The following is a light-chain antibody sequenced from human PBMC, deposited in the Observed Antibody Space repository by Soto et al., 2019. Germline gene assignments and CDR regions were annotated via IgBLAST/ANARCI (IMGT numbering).Light chain of an antibody. Sequence: EIVLTQSPGTLSLSPGERATLSCRASQSVSTDYLAWYQREPGQAPRLLIYAASSRATDIPNRFSGSGSGTDFTLTITRLKAEDFAVYYCQQYGSSPPTFGQGTKVEIK. CDR1: QSVSTDY. V-gene: IGKV3-20*01. CDR3: QQYGSSPPT. J-gene: IGKJ1*01. CDR2: AAS.